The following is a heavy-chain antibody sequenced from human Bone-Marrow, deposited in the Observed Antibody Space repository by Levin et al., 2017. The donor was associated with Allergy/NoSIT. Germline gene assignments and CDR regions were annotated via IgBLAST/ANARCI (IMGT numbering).Heavy chain of an antibody. CDR3: AKLATHYFDY. Sequence: GESLKISCAASGFTFSSYAMSWVRQAPGKGLEWVSAISGSGGSTYYADSVKGRFTISRDNSKNTLYLQMNSLRAEDTAVYYCAKLATHYFDYWGQGTLVTVSS. J-gene: IGHJ4*02. CDR2: ISGSGGST. D-gene: IGHD1-26*01. V-gene: IGHV3-23*01. CDR1: GFTFSSYA.